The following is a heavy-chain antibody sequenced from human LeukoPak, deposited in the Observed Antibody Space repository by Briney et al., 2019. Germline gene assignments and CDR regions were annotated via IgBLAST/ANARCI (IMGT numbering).Heavy chain of an antibody. D-gene: IGHD5-24*01. J-gene: IGHJ4*02. CDR3: ARAGGDGYNWDY. CDR1: GGTFSSYA. V-gene: IGHV1-69*04. CDR2: IIPILGIA. Sequence: GASVKVSCKASGGTFSSYAISWVRQAPGQGLEWMGRIIPILGIANYAQRFQGRVTITADKPTSTAYMELSSLRSEDTAVYYCARAGGDGYNWDYWGQGTLVTVSS.